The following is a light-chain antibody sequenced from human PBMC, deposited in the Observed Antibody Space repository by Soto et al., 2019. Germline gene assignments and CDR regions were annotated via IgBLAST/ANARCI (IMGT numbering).Light chain of an antibody. CDR3: SSNTSSSPPYVV. V-gene: IGLV2-14*01. CDR1: SSDVGGY. J-gene: IGLJ2*01. Sequence: QSVLTQPASVSGSPGQSITISCTGTSSDVGGYVSWYQQHPGKAPKLMFYEVSHRPSGVSNRFSGSKSGNTASLTISGLQAEEEADYYSSSNTSSSPPYVVFGGGTKVPVL. CDR2: EVS.